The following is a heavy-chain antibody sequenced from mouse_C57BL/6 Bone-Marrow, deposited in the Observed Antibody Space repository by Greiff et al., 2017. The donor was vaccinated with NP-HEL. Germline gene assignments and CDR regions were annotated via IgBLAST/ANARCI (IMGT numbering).Heavy chain of an antibody. Sequence: EVMLVESGGGLVQPGGSMKLSCVASGFTFSNYWMNWVRQSPEKGLEWVAQIRLKSDNYATHYAVSVKGRFTISRDDSKSSVYLKMNNLRAEGTGIYYSTGGGYAWFAYGGQGTLVTVSA. CDR3: TGGGYAWFAY. CDR2: IRLKSDNYAT. D-gene: IGHD2-2*01. CDR1: GFTFSNYW. J-gene: IGHJ3*01. V-gene: IGHV6-3*01.